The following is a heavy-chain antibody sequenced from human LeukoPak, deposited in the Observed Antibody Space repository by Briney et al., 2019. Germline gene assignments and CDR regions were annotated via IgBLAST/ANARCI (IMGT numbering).Heavy chain of an antibody. CDR2: ISSSSSYI. D-gene: IGHD5-18*01. CDR1: GFTFSSYS. Sequence: GGSLRLSCAASGFTFSSYSMNWVRQAPGKGLEWVSSISSSSSYIYYADSVKGRFTISRDNAKNSLYLQMNSLRAEDTAVYYCARDGGYSYGANALDIWGQGTMVTVSS. CDR3: ARDGGYSYGANALDI. V-gene: IGHV3-21*01. J-gene: IGHJ3*02.